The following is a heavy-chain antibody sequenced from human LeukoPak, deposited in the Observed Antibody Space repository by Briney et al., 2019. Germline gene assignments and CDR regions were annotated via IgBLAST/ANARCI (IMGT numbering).Heavy chain of an antibody. CDR3: ARVYSGLRFLEWFFDY. J-gene: IGHJ4*02. D-gene: IGHD3-3*01. Sequence: ASVKVACKASGYTFTVYYMHWVRQAPGQGLEWMGWINPNSGGTNYAQKFQGRVTMTRDTSISTAYMELSRLRSDDTAVYYCARVYSGLRFLEWFFDYWGQGTLVTVSS. CDR2: INPNSGGT. CDR1: GYTFTVYY. V-gene: IGHV1-2*02.